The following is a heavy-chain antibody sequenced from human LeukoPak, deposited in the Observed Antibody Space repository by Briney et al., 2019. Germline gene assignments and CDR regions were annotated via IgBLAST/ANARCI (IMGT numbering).Heavy chain of an antibody. Sequence: GGSLRLSCAASGFTFSSYAMSWVRQAPGKGLEWVSAISGSGGSTYYADSVKGRFTISRDNSKNKLYLQMNSLRAEDTAVYYCAKASGYTAMVLLDYWGQGTLVTVSS. J-gene: IGHJ4*02. V-gene: IGHV3-23*01. CDR3: AKASGYTAMVLLDY. D-gene: IGHD5-18*01. CDR2: ISGSGGST. CDR1: GFTFSSYA.